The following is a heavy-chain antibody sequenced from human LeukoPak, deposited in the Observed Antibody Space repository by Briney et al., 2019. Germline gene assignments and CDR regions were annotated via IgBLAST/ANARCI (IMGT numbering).Heavy chain of an antibody. J-gene: IGHJ5*02. Sequence: ASVKVSCKASVYTFTSYYMHWVLQAHGQVLEWIVTNNPSCGSRGCAKECQGRVTMNRDTSISADYMELSRLRYDATAVYYCAREGMAWGELLDNNWFDPWVQGTLVTVSS. CDR1: VYTFTSYY. CDR2: NNPSCGSR. D-gene: IGHD1-26*01. CDR3: AREGMAWGELLDNNWFDP. V-gene: IGHV1-46*01.